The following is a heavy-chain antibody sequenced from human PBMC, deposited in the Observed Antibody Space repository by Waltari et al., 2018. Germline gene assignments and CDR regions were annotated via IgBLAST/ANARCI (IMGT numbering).Heavy chain of an antibody. D-gene: IGHD2-15*01. CDR3: ATGGYCSGGSCYSSNFDY. CDR1: GSPLTELS. CDR2: FDPEDGET. V-gene: IGHV1-24*01. J-gene: IGHJ4*02. Sequence: QVQLVQSGAEVKKPGASVKVSCKVSGSPLTELSMHWVRQAPGKGLEWMGGFDPEDGETIYAQKFQGRVTMTEDTSTDTAYMELSRLRSEDTAVYYCATGGYCSGGSCYSSNFDYWGQGTLVTVSP.